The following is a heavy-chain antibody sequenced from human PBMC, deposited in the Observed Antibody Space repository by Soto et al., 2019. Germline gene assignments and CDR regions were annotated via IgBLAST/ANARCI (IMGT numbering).Heavy chain of an antibody. Sequence: SCAAAQFSICIYGRYLVRQSTGKGLEWVAVIWYDGSNNYYAASVKGRFTISRDNSKTTLYLQMNSLRAEDTAVYYCVRAGGTTVTGLWHFDSWGQGTLVDGSS. CDR1: QFSICIYG. CDR3: VRAGGTTVTGLWHFDS. D-gene: IGHD4-17*01. J-gene: IGHJ4*02. CDR2: IWYDGSNN. V-gene: IGHV3-33*08.